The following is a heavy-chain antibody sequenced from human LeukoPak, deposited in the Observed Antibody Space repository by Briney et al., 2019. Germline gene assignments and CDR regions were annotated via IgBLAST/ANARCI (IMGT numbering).Heavy chain of an antibody. CDR2: IHSSGGST. J-gene: IGHJ3*02. CDR1: GFTVSSNY. V-gene: IGHV3-23*01. D-gene: IGHD4-17*01. CDR3: AKSNGDYGDAFDI. Sequence: PGGSLRLSCAASGFTVSSNYMSWVRQAPGKGLEWVSRIHSSGGSTYYADSVKGRFTISRDNAKNTLYLQMNSLRAEDTAVYYCAKSNGDYGDAFDIWGQGTMVTVSS.